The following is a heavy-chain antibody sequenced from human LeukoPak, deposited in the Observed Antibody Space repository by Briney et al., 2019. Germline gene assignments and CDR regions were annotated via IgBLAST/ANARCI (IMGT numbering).Heavy chain of an antibody. D-gene: IGHD3-22*01. CDR1: GFTVITND. Sequence: GGSLRLSCAASGFTVITNDMTWVRQAPGKGLEWVSVLYSDGNTKYADSVQGRFTISRDNSKNTLYLQMNSLRAEDTAVYYCAKGLGDYYDSSDYLFDYWGQGTLVTVSS. CDR2: LYSDGNT. CDR3: AKGLGDYYDSSDYLFDY. V-gene: IGHV3-53*01. J-gene: IGHJ4*02.